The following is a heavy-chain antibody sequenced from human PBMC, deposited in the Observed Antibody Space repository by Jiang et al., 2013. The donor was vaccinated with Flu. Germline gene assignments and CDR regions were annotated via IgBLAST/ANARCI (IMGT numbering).Heavy chain of an antibody. CDR3: ARHGTLSSSDPVDY. CDR1: GDSFTTHW. J-gene: IGHJ4*01. D-gene: IGHD6-6*01. CDR2: IYPDDSAT. V-gene: IGHV5-51*01. Sequence: VQLVESGAEVKKPGESLRISCEGSGDSFTTHWIAWVRQMPGKGLEWMGIIYPDDSATRYSPSFEGRITMSADRSISTAYLQWSSLKAADTAIYYCARHGTLSSSDPVDYWGPGTLVTVSS.